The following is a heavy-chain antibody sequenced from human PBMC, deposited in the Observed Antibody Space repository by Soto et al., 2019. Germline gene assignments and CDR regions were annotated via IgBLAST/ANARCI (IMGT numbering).Heavy chain of an antibody. D-gene: IGHD6-13*01. CDR3: ARQLGSSWPNTIDY. J-gene: IGHJ4*02. Sequence: SETLSLTCTVSGGSISSSSYYWGWIRQPPGKGLEWIGSIYYSGSTYYNPSLKSRVTISVDTSKNQFSLKLSSVTAADTAVYYCARQLGSSWPNTIDYWGQGTLVTSPQ. CDR2: IYYSGST. V-gene: IGHV4-39*01. CDR1: GGSISSSSYY.